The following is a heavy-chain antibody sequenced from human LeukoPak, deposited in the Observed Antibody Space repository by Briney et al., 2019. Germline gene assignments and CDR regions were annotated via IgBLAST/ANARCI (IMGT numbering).Heavy chain of an antibody. CDR3: ARGVLSRYYYMDV. CDR2: INHSGRI. D-gene: IGHD6-6*01. V-gene: IGHV4-34*01. Sequence: PSETLSLTCAVYGGSFSGCYWNWIRQSPGKGLEWIGEINHSGRINYNPSLKSRVTISVDTSKNQFSLNLSSVTAADTAVYFCARGVLSRYYYMDVWGKGTTVTVSS. CDR1: GGSFSGCY. J-gene: IGHJ6*03.